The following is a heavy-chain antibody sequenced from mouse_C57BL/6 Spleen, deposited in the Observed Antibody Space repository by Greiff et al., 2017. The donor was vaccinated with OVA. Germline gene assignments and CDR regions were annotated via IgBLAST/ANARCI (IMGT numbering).Heavy chain of an antibody. CDR1: GYAFSSSW. CDR2: IYPGDGDT. D-gene: IGHD1-1*01. CDR3: ERTGSSEFAY. Sequence: QVQLKESGPELVKPGASVKISCKASGYAFSSSWMNWVKQRPGKGLEWIGRIYPGDGDTNYNGKFKGKATLTADKSSSTAYMQLSSLTSEDSAVYVCERTGSSEFAYWGQGTLVTVSA. J-gene: IGHJ3*01. V-gene: IGHV1-82*01.